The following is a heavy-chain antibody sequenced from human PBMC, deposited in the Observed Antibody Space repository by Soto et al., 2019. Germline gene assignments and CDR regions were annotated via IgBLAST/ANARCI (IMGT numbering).Heavy chain of an antibody. V-gene: IGHV3-11*01. Sequence: QVQLVETGGGLVTPGGSLRLSCAASGFTFSAYYMSWIRQAPGKGLERVSYFSSVASTIYYADSVKGRFTITRDNAKNSLYLQMNSLRAEDTAVYYCARAIAVAGTNTNWFDPWGQGTLVTVSS. CDR3: ARAIAVAGTNTNWFDP. J-gene: IGHJ5*02. CDR1: GFTFSAYY. CDR2: FSSVASTI. D-gene: IGHD6-19*01.